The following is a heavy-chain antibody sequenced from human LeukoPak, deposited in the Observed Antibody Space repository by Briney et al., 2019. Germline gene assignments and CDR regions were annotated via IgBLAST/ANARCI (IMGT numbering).Heavy chain of an antibody. CDR1: GFTFRAHW. CDR2: IKEDGSEK. CDR3: ARDLYSQY. J-gene: IGHJ4*02. Sequence: GGSLRLSCAASGFTFRAHWMTWVRQAPGKGLEWVANIKEDGSEKYYVDSVKGRFTISRDIAKNSLYLQMNSLRAEDTAVYYCARDLYSQYWGQGTLVTVSS. D-gene: IGHD2-21*01. V-gene: IGHV3-7*01.